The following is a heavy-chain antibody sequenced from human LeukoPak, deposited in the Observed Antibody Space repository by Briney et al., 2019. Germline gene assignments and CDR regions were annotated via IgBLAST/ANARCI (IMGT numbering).Heavy chain of an antibody. CDR1: GGSISSYY. D-gene: IGHD2/OR15-2a*01. CDR2: IYYSGST. V-gene: IGHV4-39*07. J-gene: IGHJ4*02. CDR3: ARDSIPPGPAYYFDY. Sequence: SETLSLTCTVSGGSISSYYWGWIRQPPGKGLEWIGSIYYSGSTFYSPSLKSRVTISIDTSKNQFSLKLSSVTAADTAVYYCARDSIPPGPAYYFDYWGQGTLVTVSS.